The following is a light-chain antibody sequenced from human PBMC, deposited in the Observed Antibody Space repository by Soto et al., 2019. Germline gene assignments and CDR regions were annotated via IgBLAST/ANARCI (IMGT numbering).Light chain of an antibody. Sequence: EIVLTQSPGTLSLSPGERATLSCRASQSVSNNYLAWYQQKPGQAPRLLIYGASNRATGIPDRFSGSGSGTDFTLTISSLQPEDFGTYYCQQTYSNFVSFGGGTKVDIK. CDR3: QQTYSNFVS. J-gene: IGKJ4*01. CDR1: QSVSNNY. V-gene: IGKV3-20*01. CDR2: GAS.